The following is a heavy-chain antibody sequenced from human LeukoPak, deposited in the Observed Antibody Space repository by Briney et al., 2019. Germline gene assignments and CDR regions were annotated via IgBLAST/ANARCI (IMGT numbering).Heavy chain of an antibody. Sequence: GGSLRLSCAASGFTFSSYVMSWVRQAPGKGLEWVSFISASGGSTHYADSAKGRFTLSRDNSKNTLYLQMNSLRAEDTAVYYCAKHYYDSSGYFYYFDYWGQGTLVTVSS. CDR1: GFTFSSYV. D-gene: IGHD3-22*01. CDR2: ISASGGST. CDR3: AKHYYDSSGYFYYFDY. J-gene: IGHJ4*02. V-gene: IGHV3-23*01.